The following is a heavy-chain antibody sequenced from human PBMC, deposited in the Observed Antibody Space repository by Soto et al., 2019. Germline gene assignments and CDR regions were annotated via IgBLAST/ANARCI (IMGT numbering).Heavy chain of an antibody. Sequence: QLQLQESGPGLVKPSETLSLTCTVSGGSISSSSYYWGWIRQPPGKGLEWIGSIYYSGSTYYNPSLKSRVTISVHTSKIPCSLKMSAVTAADTAVYYCAKERDYIWGQAYYYYYMDVWGKGTTVTVSS. J-gene: IGHJ6*03. CDR2: IYYSGST. CDR1: GGSISSSSYY. V-gene: IGHV4-39*01. D-gene: IGHD3-16*01. CDR3: AKERDYIWGQAYYYYYMDV.